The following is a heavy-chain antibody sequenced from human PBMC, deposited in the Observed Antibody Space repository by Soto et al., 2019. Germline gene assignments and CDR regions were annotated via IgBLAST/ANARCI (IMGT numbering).Heavy chain of an antibody. CDR3: ARGRGTGVAGTYYHGLDV. Sequence: PGGSLRLSCAASGVTFSNNVRHWVRQPQGKGMEGVALIGFDGNDKNYEDSVKGRFTISRDNSKKTVSLEMNSLRAEDTAVYYCARGRGTGVAGTYYHGLDVWG. CDR1: GVTFSNNV. CDR2: IGFDGNDK. D-gene: IGHD6-19*01. V-gene: IGHV3-30*02. J-gene: IGHJ6*02.